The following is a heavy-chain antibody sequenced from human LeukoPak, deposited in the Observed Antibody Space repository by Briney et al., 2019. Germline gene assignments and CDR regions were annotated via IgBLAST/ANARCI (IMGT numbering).Heavy chain of an antibody. Sequence: SETLSLTCTVSGGSISSGGSYWSWIRQHPGKGLEWIGYIYYSGSTYYNPSLKSRVTISVDTSKNQFSLKLSSVTAADTAVYYCARASVDWLSIHRSLDYWGQGTLVTVSS. CDR3: ARASVDWLSIHRSLDY. V-gene: IGHV4-31*03. D-gene: IGHD3-9*01. CDR1: GGSISSGGSY. CDR2: IYYSGST. J-gene: IGHJ4*02.